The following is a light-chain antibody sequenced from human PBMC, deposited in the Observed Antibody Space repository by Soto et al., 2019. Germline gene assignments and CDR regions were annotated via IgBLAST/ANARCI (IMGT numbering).Light chain of an antibody. V-gene: IGKV3-20*01. CDR1: QSVSSTY. J-gene: IGKJ4*01. Sequence: ELVLTQSPGTLSLSPGDRATLSCRASQSVSSTYVGWYQQTPGQAPRLLIYAATRRASGIPDRFSGSASGTDFTLTISSLEPEDFAVYYSQEYGSSPLTFGGGTKVEIK. CDR3: QEYGSSPLT. CDR2: AAT.